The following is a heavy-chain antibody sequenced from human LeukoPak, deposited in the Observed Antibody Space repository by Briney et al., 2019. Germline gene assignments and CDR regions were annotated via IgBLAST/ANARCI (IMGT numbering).Heavy chain of an antibody. CDR2: IYYRGST. CDR1: GGSISSSSYY. J-gene: IGHJ4*02. Sequence: PSETLSLTCTVSGGSISSSSYYWGWLRQPPGKGLEWIGSIYYRGSTYYNPSLKSRVTISIDTSKNQFSLKLSSVTAADTAVYYCARILGGAVVTWGQGTLVTVSS. D-gene: IGHD1-26*01. CDR3: ARILGGAVVT. V-gene: IGHV4-39*07.